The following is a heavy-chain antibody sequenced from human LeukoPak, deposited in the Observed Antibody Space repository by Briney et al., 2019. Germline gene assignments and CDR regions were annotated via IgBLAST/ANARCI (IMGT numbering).Heavy chain of an antibody. D-gene: IGHD6-13*01. J-gene: IGHJ4*02. Sequence: GGSLRLSCAASGFTFSDYYMSWIRQAPGKGLEWVSYISSSGSTIYYADSVKGRFTISGDNAKNSLYLQMNSLRAEDTAVYYCARGPRIAAAGTTEEFDYWGQGTLVTVSS. CDR2: ISSSGSTI. CDR1: GFTFSDYY. V-gene: IGHV3-11*04. CDR3: ARGPRIAAAGTTEEFDY.